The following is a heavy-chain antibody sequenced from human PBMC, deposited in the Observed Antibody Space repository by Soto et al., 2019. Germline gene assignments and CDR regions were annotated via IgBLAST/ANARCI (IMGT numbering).Heavy chain of an antibody. CDR2: INAGNGNT. Sequence: QVQLVQSGAEVKKPGASVKVSCKASGYTFTSYAMHWVRQAPGQRLEWMGWINAGNGNTKYSQKFQGRVTITRDTSASTAYMELDSLGSEDTAVYYCASVLVRTSSRAFDIWGQGTMVTVSS. V-gene: IGHV1-3*01. CDR3: ASVLVRTSSRAFDI. CDR1: GYTFTSYA. J-gene: IGHJ3*02. D-gene: IGHD3-3*01.